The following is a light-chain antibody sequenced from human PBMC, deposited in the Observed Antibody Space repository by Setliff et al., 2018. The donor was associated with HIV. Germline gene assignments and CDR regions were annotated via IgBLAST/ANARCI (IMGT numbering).Light chain of an antibody. Sequence: QSALTQPRSVSGSPGQSVTIPCTGTSSDVGNYNYVSWYQQHPGKAPKLMIYDVTKRPSGVPDRFSGSKSGNTASLTISGLQAEDEADYYCSSYAGSYTSLFVFGTGTQLTVL. CDR2: DVT. CDR1: SSDVGNYNY. J-gene: IGLJ1*01. CDR3: SSYAGSYTSLFV. V-gene: IGLV2-11*01.